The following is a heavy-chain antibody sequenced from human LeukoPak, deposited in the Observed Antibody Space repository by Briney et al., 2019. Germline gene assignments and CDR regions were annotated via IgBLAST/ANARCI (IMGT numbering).Heavy chain of an antibody. CDR2: MNPNSGNT. J-gene: IGHJ6*03. CDR1: GYTFTSYD. CDR3: ARGRTAMVPPNNTYYYYYYMDV. Sequence: ASVKVSCKASGYTFTSYDINWVRQATGQGLEWMGWMNPNSGNTGYAQKFQGSVTMTRNTSISAADMELSSLRSEDTAVYYCARGRTAMVPPNNTYYYYYYMDVWGKETTVIVSS. D-gene: IGHD5-18*01. V-gene: IGHV1-8*01.